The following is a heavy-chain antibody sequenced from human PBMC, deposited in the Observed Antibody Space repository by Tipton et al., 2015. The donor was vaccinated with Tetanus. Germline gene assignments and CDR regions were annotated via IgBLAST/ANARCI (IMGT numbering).Heavy chain of an antibody. CDR2: IFHDGTT. CDR1: GVSISTSDW. J-gene: IGHJ4*02. V-gene: IGHV4-4*02. Sequence: TLSLTCAVSGVSISTSDWWSWVRQPPGKGLEWIGEIFHDGTTNYNPSLKSRVTISVDKSKIQFALKWTSVTAADTAVYYCASHLGSCTSTSCHPFAYWGQGTLVTVSS. D-gene: IGHD2-2*01. CDR3: ASHLGSCTSTSCHPFAY.